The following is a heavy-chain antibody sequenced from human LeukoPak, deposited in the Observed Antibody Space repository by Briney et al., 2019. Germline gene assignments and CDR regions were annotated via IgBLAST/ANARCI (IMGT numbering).Heavy chain of an antibody. D-gene: IGHD3-3*01. V-gene: IGHV3-30*18. CDR2: ISYDGINK. CDR1: GFTFRSYG. J-gene: IGHJ4*02. Sequence: PGGSLRLSCAASGFTFRSYGMHWVRQAPGKGLEWVAVISYDGINKYYADSVKDRFIISRDNSKNTLYLQMNSLRAEDTAVYYCAKDAVRWSGYYFQIDYWGQGTLVTVSS. CDR3: AKDAVRWSGYYFQIDY.